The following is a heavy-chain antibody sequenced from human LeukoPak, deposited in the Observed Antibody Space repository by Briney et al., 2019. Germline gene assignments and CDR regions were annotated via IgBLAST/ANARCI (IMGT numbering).Heavy chain of an antibody. D-gene: IGHD2-2*02. CDR1: GFPFSDYA. CDR3: AKEGCTFATCYINC. V-gene: IGHV3-23*01. CDR2: ISGSFSST. Sequence: GGSLILSCAASGFPFSDYAMSWVRQAPGKGLEWVSVISGSFSSTYYADSVKGRFTISRDNSKNTLYLQMNSLRADDTAVYYCAKEGCTFATCYINCWGQGTLVTVSS. J-gene: IGHJ4*02.